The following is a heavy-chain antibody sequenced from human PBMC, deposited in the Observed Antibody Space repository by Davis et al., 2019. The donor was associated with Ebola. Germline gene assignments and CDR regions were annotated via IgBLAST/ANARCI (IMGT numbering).Heavy chain of an antibody. CDR3: DARPCRGNTCYTWGEDV. V-gene: IGHV3-48*01. CDR1: GFTFSSYS. Sequence: GGSLRLSCAASGFTFSSYSMNWVRQAPGKGLEWVSYISSSSSTIYYADSVRGRFTISRDNSKNTLYLQMNSLRAEDTAVYYCDARPCRGNTCYTWGEDVWGQGTTVTVSS. J-gene: IGHJ6*02. D-gene: IGHD2-15*01. CDR2: ISSSSSTI.